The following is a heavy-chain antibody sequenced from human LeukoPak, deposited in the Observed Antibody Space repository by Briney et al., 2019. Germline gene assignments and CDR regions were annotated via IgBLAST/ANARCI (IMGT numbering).Heavy chain of an antibody. D-gene: IGHD6-19*01. CDR2: IRYDGSNK. J-gene: IGHJ4*02. CDR1: AFTFSSYG. Sequence: GGSLRLSCAASAFTFSSYGMHWVRQAPGKGLEWVAFIRYDGSNKQYADSVKGRFTISRDNSKNTVYLQMNSLRAEDAAIYYCTKDKPDSGWFDYFFEDWGQGTLVTVSS. CDR3: TKDKPDSGWFDYFFED. V-gene: IGHV3-30*02.